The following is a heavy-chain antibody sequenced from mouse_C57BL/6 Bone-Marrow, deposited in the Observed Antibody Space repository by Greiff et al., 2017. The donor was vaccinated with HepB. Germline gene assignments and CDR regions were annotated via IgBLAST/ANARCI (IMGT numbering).Heavy chain of an antibody. Sequence: EVQVVESGGGLVQPGGSLKLSCAASGFTFSDYYMYWVRQTPEKRLEWVAYISNGGGSTYYPDTVKGRFTISRDNAKNTLYLQMSRLKSEDTAMYYCARQGGYYGNYPWFAYWGQGTLVTVSA. CDR2: ISNGGGST. V-gene: IGHV5-12*01. D-gene: IGHD2-1*01. CDR3: ARQGGYYGNYPWFAY. J-gene: IGHJ3*01. CDR1: GFTFSDYY.